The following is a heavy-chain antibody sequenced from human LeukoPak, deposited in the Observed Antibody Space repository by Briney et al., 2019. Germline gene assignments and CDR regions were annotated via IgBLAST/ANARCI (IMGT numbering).Heavy chain of an antibody. J-gene: IGHJ3*02. V-gene: IGHV3-30*02. CDR2: IQYDGRNK. Sequence: PGGSLRLSCAASTFAFSNYGMHWVRQAPGKGLEWVAFIQYDGRNKYYADSVKGRFTISRDNSKNTLYLQMNSLRAEDTAVYYCAKEEKRRLWFGEEGGAFDIWGQGTMVTVSS. CDR1: TFAFSNYG. D-gene: IGHD3-10*01. CDR3: AKEEKRRLWFGEEGGAFDI.